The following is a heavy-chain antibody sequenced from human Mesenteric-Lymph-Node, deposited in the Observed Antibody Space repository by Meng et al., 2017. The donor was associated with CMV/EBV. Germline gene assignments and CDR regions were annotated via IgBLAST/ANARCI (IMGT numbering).Heavy chain of an antibody. V-gene: IGHV1-8*01. CDR3: ARYIRGNGFDI. D-gene: IGHD1-1*01. Sequence: ASVKVSCKASGYPFSSLDVNWVRQAAGQGPEWMGWMVPNSGGTGSAQKFLGRLTMTWDTSTRTLYMELSRLTFEDTAVYYCARYIRGNGFDIWGQGTMVTVSS. CDR2: MVPNSGGT. CDR1: GYPFSSLD. J-gene: IGHJ3*02.